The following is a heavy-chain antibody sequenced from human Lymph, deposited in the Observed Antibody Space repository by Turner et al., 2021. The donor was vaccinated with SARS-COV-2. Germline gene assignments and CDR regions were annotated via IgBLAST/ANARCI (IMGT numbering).Heavy chain of an antibody. CDR2: ISYDGSNK. Sequence: QVQLVEYGGGVVQPGRSLRLSSAASGFTFSTYAIHWVRQAAGKGLEWVAVISYDGSNKYYADSVKGRFTISRDNSKNTLYLQMNSLRAEDTAVYYCARYGSGGYFYYGLDVWGQGTTVTVSS. CDR1: GFTFSTYA. V-gene: IGHV3-30*04. CDR3: ARYGSGGYFYYGLDV. D-gene: IGHD3-10*01. J-gene: IGHJ6*02.